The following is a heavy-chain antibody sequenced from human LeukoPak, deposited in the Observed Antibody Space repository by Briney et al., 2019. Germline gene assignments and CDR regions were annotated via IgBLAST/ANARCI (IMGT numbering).Heavy chain of an antibody. CDR2: IKSKVDGGTT. D-gene: IGHD1-1*01. Sequence: GGSLRLSCVVSGIIFRDAWMNWVRQTPGKGLEWVGLIKSKVDGGTTDYAAPVKGRFTISRDDSKNTLYLQMNSLKTEDTAVYYCTTDLVEREYWGQGTLVTVSS. J-gene: IGHJ4*02. V-gene: IGHV3-15*07. CDR1: GIIFRDAW. CDR3: TTDLVEREY.